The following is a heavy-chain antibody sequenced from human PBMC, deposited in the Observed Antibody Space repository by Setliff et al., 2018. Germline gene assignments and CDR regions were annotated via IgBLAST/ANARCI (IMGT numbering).Heavy chain of an antibody. CDR3: ARDGVMYGMDV. V-gene: IGHV3-11*04. CDR2: ISGGGTTI. Sequence: PGGSLRLSCAASGFSFSGSYMSWVRQAPGKGLEWISKISGGGTTIFYADSVRGRLTISRDNTKNSLYLQMNSLRAEDTAVYYCARDGVMYGMDVWGQGTTVPAS. CDR1: GFSFSGSY. D-gene: IGHD2-8*01. J-gene: IGHJ6*02.